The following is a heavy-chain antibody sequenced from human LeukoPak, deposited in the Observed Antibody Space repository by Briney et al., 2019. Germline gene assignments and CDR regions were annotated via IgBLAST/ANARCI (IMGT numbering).Heavy chain of an antibody. J-gene: IGHJ5*02. D-gene: IGHD4-17*01. Sequence: GGSLRLSCAASGFTFSTYWMHWVRQAPGKGLVWVSRINSDGSSTSYADSVKGRFTISRDNAKNTLYLQMNSLRAEDTAVYYCAREVGYGDYVFPNWFDPWGQGTLVTVSS. CDR2: INSDGSST. CDR3: AREVGYGDYVFPNWFDP. CDR1: GFTFSTYW. V-gene: IGHV3-74*01.